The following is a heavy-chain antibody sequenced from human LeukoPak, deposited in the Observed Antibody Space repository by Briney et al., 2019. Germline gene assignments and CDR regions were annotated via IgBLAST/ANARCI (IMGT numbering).Heavy chain of an antibody. CDR3: ARDFFPVVDSTWYEIGY. V-gene: IGHV3-30-3*01. J-gene: IGHJ4*02. CDR2: ISYDGYDK. Sequence: PGGSLRLSCAASGFTFNDYAMYWVRQAPGKGLEWVTLISYDGYDKSYPDSVRGRFTISRDNSRNTLYLQMDSLRSEDTAVYYCARDFFPVVDSTWYEIGYWGQGTLVTVSS. CDR1: GFTFNDYA. D-gene: IGHD2-21*01.